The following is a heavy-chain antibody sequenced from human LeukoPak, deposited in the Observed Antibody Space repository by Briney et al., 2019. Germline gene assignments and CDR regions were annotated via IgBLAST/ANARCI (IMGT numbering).Heavy chain of an antibody. J-gene: IGHJ4*02. CDR1: GFTFSGQS. CDR2: ISSGSTYI. Sequence: GGSLRLSCAASGFTFSGQSMNWVRQAPGKGLEWVSSISSGSTYIYYADSLKGRFTISRDNAKNSLYLQMNSLRAEDTAVYYCARDGTPADHDYWGRGTLVTVSS. V-gene: IGHV3-21*01. CDR3: ARDGTPADHDY. D-gene: IGHD1-26*01.